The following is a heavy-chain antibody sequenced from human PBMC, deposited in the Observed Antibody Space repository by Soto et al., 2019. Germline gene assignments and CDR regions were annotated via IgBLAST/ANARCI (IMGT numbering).Heavy chain of an antibody. CDR1: GDSISSGNKY. Sequence: SETLSLTCTVSGDSISSGNKYWSWIRQAPGKGLEWIGYIFSSGTTYYNPSLKSRLTMSLDTSQNQFSLRLAPVTDADSAVYYCARVPSPFDYYYSMDVWGQGNTVTVSS. V-gene: IGHV4-30-4*01. D-gene: IGHD3-16*01. J-gene: IGHJ6*03. CDR3: ARVPSPFDYYYSMDV. CDR2: IFSSGTT.